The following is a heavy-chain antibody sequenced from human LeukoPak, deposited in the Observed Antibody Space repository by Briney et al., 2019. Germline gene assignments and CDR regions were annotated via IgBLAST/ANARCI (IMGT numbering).Heavy chain of an antibody. J-gene: IGHJ5*02. V-gene: IGHV3-74*01. Sequence: GGSLRLSCAASGFTFSSYWMHWVRQAPGKGLVWVSRISSDGSCTNYADSVKGRFTISRDNAKNTLYLQMNSLRAEDTAVYYCAKDNWFDPWGQGTLVTVSS. CDR2: ISSDGSCT. CDR1: GFTFSSYW. CDR3: AKDNWFDP.